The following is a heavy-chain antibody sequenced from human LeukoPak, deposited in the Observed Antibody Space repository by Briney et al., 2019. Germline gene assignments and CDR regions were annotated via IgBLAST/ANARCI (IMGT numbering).Heavy chain of an antibody. Sequence: SETLSLTCTVSGGSISSYYWSWIRQPPGKGLEWIGYIYYSGSTNYNPSLKSRVTISVDTSKNQFSLKLSSVTAADTAVYYCARRMVAAGHYAYDYWGQGTLVTVSS. CDR2: IYYSGST. J-gene: IGHJ4*02. V-gene: IGHV4-59*08. D-gene: IGHD6-13*01. CDR1: GGSISSYY. CDR3: ARRMVAAGHYAYDY.